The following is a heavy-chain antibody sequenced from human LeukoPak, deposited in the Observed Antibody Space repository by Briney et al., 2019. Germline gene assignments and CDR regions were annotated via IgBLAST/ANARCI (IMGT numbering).Heavy chain of an antibody. CDR1: GYTXTSYY. CDR2: INPNSGDR. J-gene: IGHJ4*02. CDR3: ARDLTVQAAAAIVYYFDY. D-gene: IGHD6-25*01. Sequence: ASVKVSCKASGYTXTSYYMHWVRRAPGQGLEWMGWINPNSGDRNYAQKFQGRVTMTRDTSISTAYMELSGLRSDDTAVYYCARDLTVQAAAAIVYYFDYWGQGTLVTVSS. V-gene: IGHV1-2*02.